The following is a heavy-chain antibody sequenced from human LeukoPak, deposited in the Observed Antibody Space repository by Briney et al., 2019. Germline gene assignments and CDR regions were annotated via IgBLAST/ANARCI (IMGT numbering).Heavy chain of an antibody. V-gene: IGHV3-7*03. CDR3: ASGHRTFDY. Sequence: GGSLRLSCAASGFIFSNYWMSWVRQAPGKGLECVANIKQDGSEKYYVDSVKGRFTISRDNAKNSLYLQMSSLRAEDTAVYYCASGHRTFDYWGQGTLVTVSS. CDR1: GFIFSNYW. J-gene: IGHJ4*02. CDR2: IKQDGSEK.